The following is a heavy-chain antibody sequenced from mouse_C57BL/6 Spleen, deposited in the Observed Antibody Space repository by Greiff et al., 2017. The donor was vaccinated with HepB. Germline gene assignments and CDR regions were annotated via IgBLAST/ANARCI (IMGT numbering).Heavy chain of an antibody. CDR1: GFTFSDYG. Sequence: DVMLVESGGGLVKPGGSLKLSCAASGFTFSDYGMHWVRQAPEKGLEWVAYISSGSSTIYYADTVKGRFTISRDNAKNTLFLQMTSLRSEDTAMYYCARPGGTWGYFDVWGTGTTVTVSS. D-gene: IGHD3-3*01. CDR2: ISSGSSTI. CDR3: ARPGGTWGYFDV. V-gene: IGHV5-17*01. J-gene: IGHJ1*03.